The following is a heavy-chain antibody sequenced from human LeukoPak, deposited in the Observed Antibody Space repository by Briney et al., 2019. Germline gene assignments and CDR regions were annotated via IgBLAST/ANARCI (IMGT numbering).Heavy chain of an antibody. CDR3: AKKEGRWDLPPYFDY. J-gene: IGHJ4*02. Sequence: PGGSLRLSCAASGCTFSSYGMHWVRQAPGKGLEWVAVISYDGSNKYYADSVKGRFSISRDNSQNTLYLQMNSLRVEDTAVYYCAKKEGRWDLPPYFDYWGQGTLVTVSS. CDR2: ISYDGSNK. CDR1: GCTFSSYG. V-gene: IGHV3-30*18. D-gene: IGHD1-26*01.